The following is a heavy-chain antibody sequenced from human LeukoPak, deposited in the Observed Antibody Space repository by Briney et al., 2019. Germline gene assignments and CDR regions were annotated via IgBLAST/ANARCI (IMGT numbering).Heavy chain of an antibody. J-gene: IGHJ4*02. CDR3: ARTGGGNLAFDS. D-gene: IGHD4-23*01. CDR1: GFTFSSYW. Sequence: GGSPRLSCAASGFTFSSYWMHWVRQVPGKGLVWVSRINTDGSSTTYAGSVKGRFTISRDNAKNTLYLQMDSLRAEDTAVYYCARTGGGNLAFDSWGQGTLVTVSS. V-gene: IGHV3-74*03. CDR2: INTDGSST.